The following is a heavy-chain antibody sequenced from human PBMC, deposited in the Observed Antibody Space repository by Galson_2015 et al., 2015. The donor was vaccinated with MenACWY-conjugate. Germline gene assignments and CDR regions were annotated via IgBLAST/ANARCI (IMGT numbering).Heavy chain of an antibody. D-gene: IGHD3-22*01. Sequence: SLRLSCAASGFTFSKCAMSWVRQAPGKGLEWVSGISASGGDIDYADSVKGRFTISRDNSKNTVYLQMNSLRAEDTAVYYCAKGANYYDSSGKRYDAFGIWGQGTMVTVSS. CDR3: AKGANYYDSSGKRYDAFGI. CDR1: GFTFSKCA. J-gene: IGHJ3*02. V-gene: IGHV3-23*01. CDR2: ISASGGDI.